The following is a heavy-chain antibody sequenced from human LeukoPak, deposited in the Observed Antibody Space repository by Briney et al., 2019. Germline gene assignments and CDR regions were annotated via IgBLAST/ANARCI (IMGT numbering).Heavy chain of an antibody. CDR1: GVSISSYY. CDR3: ARGSGSYFFLYNFDY. V-gene: IGHV4-59*01. D-gene: IGHD1-26*01. J-gene: IGHJ4*02. CDR2: MYYDGTT. Sequence: TSETLSLTCTVSGVSISSYYWSWIRQPPGKGLEWIGYMYYDGTTNYNPSLKSRVTISVDTSKNQFSLKLKSVTAADTAVYYCARGSGSYFFLYNFDYWGQGTLVTVSS.